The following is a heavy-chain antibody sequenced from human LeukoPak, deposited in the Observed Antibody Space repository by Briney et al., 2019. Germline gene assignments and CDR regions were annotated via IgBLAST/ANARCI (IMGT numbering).Heavy chain of an antibody. V-gene: IGHV3-7*01. J-gene: IGHJ4*02. CDR3: ARDRGWYHADS. CDR2: IKEDGTWK. D-gene: IGHD6-19*01. CDR1: GFTFSSSW. Sequence: PGGSLRLSCSASGFTFSSSWMGWAPQAPGKGLEWEANIKEDGTWKHYAVSLQGRFTISRDNANNSLYLQMNSLRSEDTGVYYCARDRGWYHADSWGQGTLVTVSS.